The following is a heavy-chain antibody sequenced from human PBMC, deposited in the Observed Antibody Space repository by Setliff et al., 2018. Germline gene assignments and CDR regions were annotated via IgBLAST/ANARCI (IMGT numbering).Heavy chain of an antibody. V-gene: IGHV3-13*04. Sequence: GGSLRLSCVASGFTFSRYDIHWVRQATGKGLEWVSGTAAAGDTYYADSVKGRFTISRENAKNSFYLQMNSLTAGDTAVYYCARSSVVGGYSTTYYFDYMDVWGKGTTVTVSS. J-gene: IGHJ6*03. CDR3: ARSSVVGGYSTTYYFDYMDV. CDR2: TAAAGDT. D-gene: IGHD3-3*01. CDR1: GFTFSRYD.